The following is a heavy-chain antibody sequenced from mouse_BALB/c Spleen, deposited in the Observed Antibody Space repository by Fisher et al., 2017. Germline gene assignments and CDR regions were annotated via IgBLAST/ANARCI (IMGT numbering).Heavy chain of an antibody. V-gene: IGHV1-80*01. J-gene: IGHJ4*01. Sequence: KFKGKATLTADKSSSTAYMQLSSLTSVDSAVYFCARRGGYAMDYWGQGTSVTVSS. CDR3: ARRGGYAMDY.